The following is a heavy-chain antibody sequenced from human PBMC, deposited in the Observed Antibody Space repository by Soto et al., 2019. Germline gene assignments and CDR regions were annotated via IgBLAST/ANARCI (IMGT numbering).Heavy chain of an antibody. D-gene: IGHD7-27*01. Sequence: EVQLVESGGGLVQPGGSLRLSCAASGFTFSSYWMHWVRQAPGKGRVWVSRINSDGSSTSYADSVKGRFTISRDNAKNTVYLKLNSLRAEDTAVYYCASETNWGPDDWGQGTLVT. CDR1: GFTFSSYW. CDR2: INSDGSST. CDR3: ASETNWGPDD. J-gene: IGHJ4*02. V-gene: IGHV3-74*01.